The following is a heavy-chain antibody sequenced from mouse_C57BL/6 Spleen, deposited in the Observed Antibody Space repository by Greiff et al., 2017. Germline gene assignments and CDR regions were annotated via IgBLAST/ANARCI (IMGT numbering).Heavy chain of an antibody. V-gene: IGHV1-54*01. CDR1: GYAFTNYL. D-gene: IGHD1-1*01. CDR3: ARRLRRDYFDY. CDR2: INPGSGGT. Sequence: VQLQQSGAELVRPGTSVKVSCKASGYAFTNYLIEWVKQWPGQGLEWIGVINPGSGGTNYNEKFKGKATLTADKSSSTAYMQLSSLTSEDSAVYFCARRLRRDYFDYWGQGTTLTVSS. J-gene: IGHJ2*01.